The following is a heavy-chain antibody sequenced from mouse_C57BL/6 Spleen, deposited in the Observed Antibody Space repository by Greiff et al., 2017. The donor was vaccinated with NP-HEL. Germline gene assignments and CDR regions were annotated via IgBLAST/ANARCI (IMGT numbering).Heavy chain of an antibody. J-gene: IGHJ3*01. D-gene: IGHD1-1*01. CDR1: GYAFSSYW. V-gene: IGHV1-80*01. Sequence: VQLQQSGAELVKPGASVKISCKASGYAFSSYWMNWVKQRPGKGLEWIGQIYPGDGDTNYNGKFKGKATLTADKSSSTAYMQLSSLTSEDSAVYFCAREGITTVVAPFAYWGQGTLVTVSA. CDR2: IYPGDGDT. CDR3: AREGITTVVAPFAY.